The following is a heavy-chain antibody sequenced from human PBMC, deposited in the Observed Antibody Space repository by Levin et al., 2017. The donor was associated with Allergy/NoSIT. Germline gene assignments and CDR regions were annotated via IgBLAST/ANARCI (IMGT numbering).Heavy chain of an antibody. D-gene: IGHD2-2*02. V-gene: IGHV3-15*01. CDR2: IKSKTDGGTT. J-gene: IGHJ6*02. Sequence: GGSLGLSCAASGFTFSNAWMSWVRQAPGKGLEWVGRIKSKTDGGTTDYAAPVKGRFTISRDDSKNTLYLQMNSLKTEDTAVYYCTTGSPYCSSTSCYIPGTSHYYYGMDVWGQGTTVTVSS. CDR1: GFTFSNAW. CDR3: TTGSPYCSSTSCYIPGTSHYYYGMDV.